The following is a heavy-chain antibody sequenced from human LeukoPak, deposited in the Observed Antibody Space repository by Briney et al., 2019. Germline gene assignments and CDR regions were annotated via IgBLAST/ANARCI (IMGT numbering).Heavy chain of an antibody. CDR3: ARHDSFIPF. J-gene: IGHJ4*02. V-gene: IGHV3-23*01. Sequence: PGGSLRLSCVASGFTFSDYAMSWVRQAPGKGLEWVSGISDSGGSTYCTDSVKGRCTISRDNSKKTVSLQMNNLRAEDTAVYFCARHDSFIPFWGQGTLVTVTS. CDR2: ISDSGGST. D-gene: IGHD3-16*02. CDR1: GFTFSDYA.